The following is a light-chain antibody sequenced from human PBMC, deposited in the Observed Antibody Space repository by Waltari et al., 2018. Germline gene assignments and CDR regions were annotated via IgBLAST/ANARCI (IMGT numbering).Light chain of an antibody. CDR3: QSYDNSLRGSVL. CDR1: NIDGKS. J-gene: IGLJ3*02. Sequence: VMSQPPSVSVAPGETARITCAGDNIDGKSVHWYQHLPGRVPKLLIYENTNRPSGVPDRFSGSKSGTSASLAIEGLQPEDEGDYYCQSYDNSLRGSVLFGGGTKVTV. V-gene: IGLV1-40*01. CDR2: ENT.